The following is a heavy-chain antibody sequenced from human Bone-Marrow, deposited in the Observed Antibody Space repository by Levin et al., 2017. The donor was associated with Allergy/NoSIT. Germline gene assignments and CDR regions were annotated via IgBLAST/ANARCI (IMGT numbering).Heavy chain of an antibody. CDR3: TTDRGSRGYSSGWYVGDYYYDDGMDV. CDR1: GFTFSNAW. J-gene: IGHJ6*02. V-gene: IGHV3-15*01. CDR2: IKSKTDGGTT. Sequence: GGSLRLSCAASGFTFSNAWMSWVRQAPGKGLEWVGRIKSKTDGGTTDYAAPVKGRFTISRDDSKNTLYLQMNSLKTEDTAVYYCTTDRGSRGYSSGWYVGDYYYDDGMDVWGQGTTVTVSS. D-gene: IGHD6-19*01.